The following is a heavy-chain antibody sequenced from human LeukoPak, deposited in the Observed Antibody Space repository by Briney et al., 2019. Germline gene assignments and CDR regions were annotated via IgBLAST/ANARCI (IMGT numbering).Heavy chain of an antibody. D-gene: IGHD5-12*01. Sequence: KPSETLSLTCAVSGGSISNNNWWSWVRQTSGKELEWIGEIYHSGSTTNYNPSLKSRVTMSVDKSKNQFSLKLTPVTAADTAVYYCARVFGGYDGALAFWGQGTLVTVSS. J-gene: IGHJ4*02. CDR3: ARVFGGYDGALAF. CDR2: IYHSGSTT. V-gene: IGHV4-4*02. CDR1: GGSISNNNW.